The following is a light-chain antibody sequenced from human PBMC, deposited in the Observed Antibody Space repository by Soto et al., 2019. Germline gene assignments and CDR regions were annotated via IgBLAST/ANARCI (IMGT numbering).Light chain of an antibody. CDR2: GVT. J-gene: IGLJ1*01. V-gene: IGLV2-14*01. Sequence: QSVLTQPPSVSGAPGQGVTISCTGTSSDVGGYDSVCWYQQHPGKAPKVMIYGVTNRPSGVSDRFSGSKSGNTASLTISGLQAEDEADYYCSSFTSSITYVFGTGTKVTVL. CDR3: SSFTSSITYV. CDR1: SSDVGGYDS.